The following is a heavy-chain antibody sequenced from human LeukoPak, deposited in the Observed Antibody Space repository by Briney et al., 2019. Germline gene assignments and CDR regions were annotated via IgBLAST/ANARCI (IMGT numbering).Heavy chain of an antibody. CDR3: ARGRSGIDAFDI. J-gene: IGHJ3*02. V-gene: IGHV4-38-2*02. CDR2: IYHSGST. CDR1: GYSISSGYY. D-gene: IGHD3-3*01. Sequence: SETLSLTCTVSGYSISSGYYWGRIRQPPGKGLEWIGSIYHSGSTYYNPSLKSRVTISVDTSKNQFSLKLSSVTAADTAVYYCARGRSGIDAFDIWGQGTMVTVSS.